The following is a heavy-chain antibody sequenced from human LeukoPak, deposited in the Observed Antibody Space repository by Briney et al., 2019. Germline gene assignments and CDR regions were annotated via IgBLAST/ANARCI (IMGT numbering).Heavy chain of an antibody. D-gene: IGHD5-12*01. CDR2: IRSKTYGGTT. Sequence: GGSLRLSCTASGFTFGDYAMNWVRQAPGKGLEWVGFIRSKTYGGTTAYAASVKGRFTISRDDSKNIAYLQMNSLKTEDTAVYYCSRQIRATTDYFDYWGQGTLVTVSS. V-gene: IGHV3-49*04. CDR1: GFTFGDYA. J-gene: IGHJ4*02. CDR3: SRQIRATTDYFDY.